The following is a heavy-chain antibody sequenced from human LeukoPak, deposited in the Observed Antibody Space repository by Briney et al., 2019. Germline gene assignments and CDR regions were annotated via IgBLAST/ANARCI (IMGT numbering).Heavy chain of an antibody. CDR3: AKSDKFARALGY. CDR1: GFTFSSYA. J-gene: IGHJ4*02. CDR2: ISGSGGST. V-gene: IGHV3-23*01. Sequence: PGGSLRLSCAASGFTFSSYAMSWVRQAPGKGLEWVSAISGSGGSTYYAGSVKGRFTISRDNSKNTLYLQMNSLRAEDTAVYYCAKSDKFARALGYWGQGTLVTVSS.